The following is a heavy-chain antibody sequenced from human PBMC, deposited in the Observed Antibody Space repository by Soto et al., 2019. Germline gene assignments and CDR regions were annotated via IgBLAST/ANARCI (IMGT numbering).Heavy chain of an antibody. CDR3: ARLPGPLVAVLYIYPLDGREAMSDVDV. J-gene: IGHJ6*02. V-gene: IGHV3-30-3*01. Sequence: QMQLVKSGGGVVQPGGSLRLSCAASGFTFNYYPMHWVRQAPGKGLEWVAVVSFDGSNKYYADSVKGRFTISKDNSKNTLYLQMNSLRREDTAVYYCARLPGPLVAVLYIYPLDGREAMSDVDVWGQGTTVTVSS. CDR2: VSFDGSNK. D-gene: IGHD6-19*01. CDR1: GFTFNYYP.